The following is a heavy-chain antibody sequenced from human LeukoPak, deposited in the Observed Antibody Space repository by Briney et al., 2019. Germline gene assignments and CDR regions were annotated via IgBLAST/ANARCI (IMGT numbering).Heavy chain of an antibody. V-gene: IGHV3-74*01. Sequence: PGGSLRLSCAASGFTFSSYWMHWVRQAPGKGLVCVSRIKSDGSSTSYADSVKGRFTIPRDDAKNTLYLQMNSLRAEDTAVYYCARAYNSHFDYWGQGALVTVSS. CDR2: IKSDGSST. CDR1: GFTFSSYW. CDR3: ARAYNSHFDY. D-gene: IGHD1-1*01. J-gene: IGHJ4*02.